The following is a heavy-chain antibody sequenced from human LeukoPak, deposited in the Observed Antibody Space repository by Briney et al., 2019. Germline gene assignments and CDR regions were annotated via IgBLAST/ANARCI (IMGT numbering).Heavy chain of an antibody. CDR2: INPNSGDT. CDR1: GYTFTGYY. D-gene: IGHD3-10*01. CDR3: ARDKRVYYGSGSQY. J-gene: IGHJ4*02. V-gene: IGHV1-2*06. Sequence: SVKVSCKASGYTFTGYYMHWVRQAPGQGLEWMGRINPNSGDTNYAQKFQGRVTMTRDTSISTAYMELSRLRSDDTAVYYCARDKRVYYGSGSQYWGQGTLVTVSS.